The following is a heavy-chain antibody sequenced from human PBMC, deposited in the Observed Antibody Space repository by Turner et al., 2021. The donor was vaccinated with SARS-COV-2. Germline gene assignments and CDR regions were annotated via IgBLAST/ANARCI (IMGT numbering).Heavy chain of an antibody. D-gene: IGHD2-15*01. J-gene: IGHJ4*02. CDR1: GFTFSSYG. CDR3: AKGMGSYCSGGSCYPSTFDY. Sequence: QVQLVESGGGVVQPGRSLRLSCAASGFTFSSYGMHWVRQAPGKGLEWVAVISYDGSNKYYADSVKGRFTISRDNSKNTLYLQMNSLRAEDTAVYYCAKGMGSYCSGGSCYPSTFDYWGREPWSPSPQ. CDR2: ISYDGSNK. V-gene: IGHV3-30*18.